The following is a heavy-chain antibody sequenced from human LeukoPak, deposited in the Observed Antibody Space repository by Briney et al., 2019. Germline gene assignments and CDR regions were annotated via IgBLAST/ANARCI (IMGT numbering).Heavy chain of an antibody. V-gene: IGHV3-33*01. D-gene: IGHD3-10*01. CDR2: IWYDGSNK. CDR3: ARAAHLSVTMVRGPTYLDY. J-gene: IGHJ4*02. CDR1: GFTFSSYG. Sequence: PGGSLRLSCAASGFTFSSYGMHWVRQAPGKGLEWVAVIWYDGSNKYYADSVKGRFTISGDNSKNTLYLQMNSLRAEDTAVYYCARAAHLSVTMVRGPTYLDYWGQGTLVTVSS.